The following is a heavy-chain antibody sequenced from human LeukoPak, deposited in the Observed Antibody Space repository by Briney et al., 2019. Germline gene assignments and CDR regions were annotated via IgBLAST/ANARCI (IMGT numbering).Heavy chain of an antibody. D-gene: IGHD3-10*01. V-gene: IGHV5-51*01. CDR2: IYPGDSDT. Sequence: GESLKISCKGSGYSFTSYWIGWVRQMPGKGLEWMGIIYPGDSDTRYSPSFQGHVTISADKSISTAYLQWSSLKASDTAMYYCARLLSITMVRGAFYYMDVWGKGTTVTVSS. CDR1: GYSFTSYW. CDR3: ARLLSITMVRGAFYYMDV. J-gene: IGHJ6*03.